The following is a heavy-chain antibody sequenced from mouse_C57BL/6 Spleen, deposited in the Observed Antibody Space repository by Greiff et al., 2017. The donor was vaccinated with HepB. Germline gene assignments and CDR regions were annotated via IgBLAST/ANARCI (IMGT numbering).Heavy chain of an antibody. Sequence: QVQLQQSGAELVRPGTSVKVSCKASGYAFTNYLIEWVKQRPGQGLEWIGVINPGSGGTNYNEKFKGKATLTADKSSSTAYQQLSSLTSEDSAVYFCARGAYYGSKGVWFAYWGQGTLVTVSA. CDR2: INPGSGGT. CDR1: GYAFTNYL. V-gene: IGHV1-54*01. D-gene: IGHD1-1*01. J-gene: IGHJ3*01. CDR3: ARGAYYGSKGVWFAY.